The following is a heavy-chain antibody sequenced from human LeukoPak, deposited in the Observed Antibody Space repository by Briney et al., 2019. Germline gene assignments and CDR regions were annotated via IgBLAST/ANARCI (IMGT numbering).Heavy chain of an antibody. CDR1: GGSFSGYY. V-gene: IGHV4-34*01. CDR2: INHSGST. Sequence: SETLSLTCAVYGGSFSGYYWSWIRQPPGKGLEWIGEINHSGSTNYNPSLKSRVTISVDTSKNQFSLKLSSVTAADTAVYYCALTGVVYDILTGYYNGGAFDYWGQGTLVTVSS. D-gene: IGHD3-9*01. CDR3: ALTGVVYDILTGYYNGGAFDY. J-gene: IGHJ4*02.